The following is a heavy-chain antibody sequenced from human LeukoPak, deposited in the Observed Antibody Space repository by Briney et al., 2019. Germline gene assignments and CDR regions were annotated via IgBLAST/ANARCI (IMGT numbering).Heavy chain of an antibody. CDR1: GLTFNVAW. J-gene: IGHJ4*02. CDR2: IIPIFGTA. Sequence: GGSLRLSCAVSGLTFNVAWMSWVRQAPGQGLEWMGGIIPIFGTANYAQKFQGRVTITTDESTSTAYMELSSLRSEDTAVYYCAREGGVYDPDYWGQGTLVTVSS. CDR3: AREGGVYDPDY. D-gene: IGHD6-13*01. V-gene: IGHV1-69*05.